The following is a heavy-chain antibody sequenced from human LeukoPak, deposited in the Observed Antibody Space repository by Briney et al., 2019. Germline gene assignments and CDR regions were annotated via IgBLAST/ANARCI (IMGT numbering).Heavy chain of an antibody. CDR3: ARDAGSVGPGGYYYYGMDV. D-gene: IGHD3-10*01. CDR2: INPIFGTA. CDR1: GGTFSSYA. J-gene: IGHJ6*04. Sequence: ASVKVSCKASGGTFSSYAISWVRQAPGQGLEWMGGINPIFGTANYSQKFQGRVTITSDKSTSTAYMELSSLRSEDTAVYYCARDAGSVGPGGYYYYGMDVWGKGTTVTVSS. V-gene: IGHV1-69*06.